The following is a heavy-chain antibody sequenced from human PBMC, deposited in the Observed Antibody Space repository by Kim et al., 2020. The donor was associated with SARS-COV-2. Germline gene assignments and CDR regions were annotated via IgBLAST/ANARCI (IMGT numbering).Heavy chain of an antibody. Sequence: YADSVKGRFTISRDNAKNSLYLQMNSLRAEDTAGYYCARLCSGCDHFDYWGQGTLVTVSS. CDR3: ARLCSGCDHFDY. D-gene: IGHD2-15*01. J-gene: IGHJ4*02. V-gene: IGHV3-21*01.